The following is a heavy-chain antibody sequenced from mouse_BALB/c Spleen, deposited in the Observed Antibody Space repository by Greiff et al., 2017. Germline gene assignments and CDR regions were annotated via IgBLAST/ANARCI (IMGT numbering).Heavy chain of an antibody. J-gene: IGHJ4*01. Sequence: VQLQQSGAELVKPGASVKLSCKASGYTFTSYYMYWVKQRPGQGLEWIGEINPSNGGTNFNEKFKSKATLTVDKSSNTAYMQLSSLTSEDSAVYYCTRLDGTKYAMDYWGQGTSVTVSS. V-gene: IGHV1S81*02. CDR3: TRLDGTKYAMDY. CDR2: INPSNGGT. CDR1: GYTFTSYY. D-gene: IGHD4-1*01.